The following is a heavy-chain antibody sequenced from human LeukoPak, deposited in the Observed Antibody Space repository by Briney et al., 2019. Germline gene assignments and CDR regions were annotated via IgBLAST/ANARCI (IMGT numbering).Heavy chain of an antibody. D-gene: IGHD6-19*01. CDR2: INHSGST. V-gene: IGHV4-34*01. CDR3: ARKAVAGTPYFDY. Sequence: KPSDTLSLTCAVYGGSFSGYYWSWIRQPPGKGLEWSGEINHSGSTNYNPSLKSRVTISVDTSKNQFSLKLSSVTAADTAVYYCARKAVAGTPYFDYWGQGTLVTVSS. CDR1: GGSFSGYY. J-gene: IGHJ4*02.